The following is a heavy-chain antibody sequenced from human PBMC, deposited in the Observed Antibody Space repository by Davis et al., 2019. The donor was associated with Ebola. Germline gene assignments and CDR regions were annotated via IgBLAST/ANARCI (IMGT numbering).Heavy chain of an antibody. CDR2: ISGTGPGT. CDR1: GFTFNIFD. J-gene: IGHJ4*02. D-gene: IGHD3/OR15-3a*01. V-gene: IGHV3-23*01. CDR3: AKGAKSSDFQY. Sequence: GESLKISCAASGFTFNIFDMTWVRQAPGKGLEWVSSISGTGPGTYYADSVMGRFTISRDNSKNTLYLQMNTLRGEDTAVYYCAKGAKSSDFQYWGQGTLVTVSS.